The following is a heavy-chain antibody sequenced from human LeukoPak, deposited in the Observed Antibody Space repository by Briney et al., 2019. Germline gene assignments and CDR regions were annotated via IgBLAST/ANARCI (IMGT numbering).Heavy chain of an antibody. V-gene: IGHV1-69*04. J-gene: IGHJ5*02. Sequence: SVKVSCKASGGTFSSYAISWVRQAPGQGLEWMGRIIPILGIANYAQKFQGRVTITADKSTSTAYMELSSLRSEDTAVYYCARGYDFQNWFDPWGQGTLVTVSS. CDR3: ARGYDFQNWFDP. CDR1: GGTFSSYA. CDR2: IIPILGIA. D-gene: IGHD3-3*01.